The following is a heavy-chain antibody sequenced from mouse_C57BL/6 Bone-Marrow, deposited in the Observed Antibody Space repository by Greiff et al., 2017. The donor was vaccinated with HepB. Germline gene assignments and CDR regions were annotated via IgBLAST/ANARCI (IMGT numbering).Heavy chain of an antibody. D-gene: IGHD4-1*01. V-gene: IGHV1-26*01. CDR1: GYTFTDYY. CDR2: INPNNGGT. CDR3: ATETGTFDY. J-gene: IGHJ2*01. Sequence: EVQLQQSGPELVKPGASVKISCKASGYTFTDYYMNWVKQSHGKSLEWIGDINPNNGGTSYNQKFKGKATLTVDKSSSTAYMELRSLTSEDSAVYYCATETGTFDYWGQGTTLTVSS.